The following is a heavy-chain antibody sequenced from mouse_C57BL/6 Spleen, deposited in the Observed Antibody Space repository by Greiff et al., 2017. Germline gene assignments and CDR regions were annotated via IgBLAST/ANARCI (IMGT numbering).Heavy chain of an antibody. Sequence: EVKLVESGGGLVQPGGSLSLSCAASGFTFTDYYMSWVRQPPGKALEWLGFIRNKANGYTTEYSASVKGRFTISSDNSQSILYRQMNALRAEDSATYYCARYFGNYGYFDYWGQGTTLTVSS. CDR1: GFTFTDYY. CDR3: ARYFGNYGYFDY. J-gene: IGHJ2*01. V-gene: IGHV7-3*01. D-gene: IGHD2-1*01. CDR2: IRNKANGYTT.